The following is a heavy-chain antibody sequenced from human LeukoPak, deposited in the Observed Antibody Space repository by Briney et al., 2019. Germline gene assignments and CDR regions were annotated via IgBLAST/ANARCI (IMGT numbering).Heavy chain of an antibody. V-gene: IGHV4-59*01. CDR2: IYYSGNT. D-gene: IGHD6-19*01. Sequence: SETLSLTCTVSGDSISSFYWSWIRQPPGKGLEWIGYIYYSGNTNYNPSLKSRVTISVDTSKNQFSLKLTSVTAADTAVYYCATGSSGWSVDYWGQGTLVTVSS. CDR3: ATGSSGWSVDY. CDR1: GDSISSFY. J-gene: IGHJ4*02.